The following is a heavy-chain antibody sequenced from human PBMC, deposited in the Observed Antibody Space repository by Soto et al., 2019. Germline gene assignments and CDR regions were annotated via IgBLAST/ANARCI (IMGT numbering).Heavy chain of an antibody. CDR2: IYYSGST. J-gene: IGHJ4*02. CDR3: ASVPDLFEGYGYR. CDR1: GGSVSSGSYY. D-gene: IGHD5-18*01. Sequence: PSETLSLTCTVSGGSVSSGSYYWSWIRQPPGKGLEWIGYIYYSGSTNYNPSLKSRVTISVDTSKNQFSLKLSSVTAADTAVYYCASVPDLFEGYGYRWGQGTLVTVSS. V-gene: IGHV4-61*01.